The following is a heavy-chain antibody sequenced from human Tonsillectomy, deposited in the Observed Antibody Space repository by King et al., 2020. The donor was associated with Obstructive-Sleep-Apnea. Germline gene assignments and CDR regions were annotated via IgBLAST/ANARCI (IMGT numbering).Heavy chain of an antibody. J-gene: IGHJ4*02. CDR1: GFTVSGNY. CDR3: ARAPFYSGTYATFAY. D-gene: IGHD1-26*01. V-gene: IGHV3-66*01. Sequence: VQLVESGGGLVQPGGSLRLSCAASGFTVSGNYMIWVRQAPGKGLEWVSIIYSGGSTYYTDSVKGRFIISRDNSKNTLYLQMNSLRAEDTAVYYCARAPFYSGTYATFAYWGQGTLVTVSS. CDR2: IYSGGST.